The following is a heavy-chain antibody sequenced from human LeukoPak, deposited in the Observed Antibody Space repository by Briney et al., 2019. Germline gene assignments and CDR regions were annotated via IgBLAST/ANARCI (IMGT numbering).Heavy chain of an antibody. J-gene: IGHJ6*02. CDR3: ARDGIAAAIYGMDV. V-gene: IGHV3-53*01. Sequence: GRSLRLSCAASGFTVSSNYMSWVSQAPGKGLEWVSVIYSGGSRYYADSVKGRFTISRDNSKNTLYLQMNSLRAEDTAVYYCARDGIAAAIYGMDVWGQGTTVTVSS. D-gene: IGHD6-13*01. CDR1: GFTVSSNY. CDR2: IYSGGSR.